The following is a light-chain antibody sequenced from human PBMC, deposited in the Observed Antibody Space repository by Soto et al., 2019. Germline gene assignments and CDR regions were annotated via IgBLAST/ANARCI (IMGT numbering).Light chain of an antibody. CDR1: QSASSNS. V-gene: IGKV3-20*01. CDR2: GAS. Sequence: EIVLTQSPGTLSLSPGERATLSCRASQSASSNSLAWYHQKPGQAPRLLIYGASSRATAIPDRFSGSGSGTDFTLTISRLEPEDFALYYCQQYASSPTFGQGTKVDIK. J-gene: IGKJ1*01. CDR3: QQYASSPT.